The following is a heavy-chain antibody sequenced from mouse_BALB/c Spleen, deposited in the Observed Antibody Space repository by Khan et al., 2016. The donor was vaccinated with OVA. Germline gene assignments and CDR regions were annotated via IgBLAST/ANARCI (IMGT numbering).Heavy chain of an antibody. CDR1: GFNIKDYY. CDR3: ARSGYCAWFAY. V-gene: IGHV14-1*02. Sequence: VQLQQSGAELVRPGALVKLSCKASGFNIKDYYIHWVKQRPEQGLEWIGWIDPENENTLYDPKFQGKVTITADTSSNTAYLQLISLTSEDTAVYYCARSGYCAWFAYWGQGTLVTVSA. D-gene: IGHD2-3*01. J-gene: IGHJ3*01. CDR2: IDPENENT.